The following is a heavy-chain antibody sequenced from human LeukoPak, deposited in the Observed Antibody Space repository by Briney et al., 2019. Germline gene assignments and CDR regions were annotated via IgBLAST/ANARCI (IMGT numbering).Heavy chain of an antibody. D-gene: IGHD6-13*01. Sequence: SETLSLTCAVYGGSFSGYYWSWIRQPPGKGLEWIGEINHSGSTNYNPSLKSRVTISVDTFKNQFSLKLSSVTAADTAVYYCARGEGAAAGTAPSLDYWGQGTLVTVSS. CDR1: GGSFSGYY. CDR2: INHSGST. V-gene: IGHV4-34*01. J-gene: IGHJ4*02. CDR3: ARGEGAAAGTAPSLDY.